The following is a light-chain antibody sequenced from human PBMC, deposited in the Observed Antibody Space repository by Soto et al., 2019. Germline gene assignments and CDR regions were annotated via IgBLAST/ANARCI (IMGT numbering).Light chain of an antibody. Sequence: DIQMTQSPSTLSASVGDRVTITCRASQSISSWLAWYQQKPGKAPKLLIYKASNLESGVPSRFSRSGSGTEFTLTISRLQPDDFATYYCQQYNSYPLTFGPGTKVDIK. J-gene: IGKJ3*01. V-gene: IGKV1-5*03. CDR1: QSISSW. CDR3: QQYNSYPLT. CDR2: KAS.